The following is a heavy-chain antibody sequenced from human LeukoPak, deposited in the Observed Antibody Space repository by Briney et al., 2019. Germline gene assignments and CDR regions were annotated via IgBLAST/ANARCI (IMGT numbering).Heavy chain of an antibody. J-gene: IGHJ4*02. CDR3: ARAQGALDY. Sequence: SGGSLRLSCAASGFTITTYAVNWVRQAPGKGLEWVSGIGGGGTEYYADDVKSRFFISSDSSQNLVHLQMNSRTVEDTAVYYCARAQGALDYWGQGTLVTVSS. CDR1: GFTITTYA. V-gene: IGHV3-23*01. D-gene: IGHD1-26*01. CDR2: IGGGGTE.